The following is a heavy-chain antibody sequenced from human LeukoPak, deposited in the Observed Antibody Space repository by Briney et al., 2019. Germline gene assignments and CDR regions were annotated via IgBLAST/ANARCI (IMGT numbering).Heavy chain of an antibody. CDR3: TSWGDTTAEYFQR. CDR2: INPDGRDT. Sequence: GGSLRLSCVVSGFTFNGCWMNGVRQAPGKGLEGVAHINPDGRDTYYVDSVKGRFTISRDNAQNSMYLKMNSLKVEDTAVYYCTSWGDTTAEYFQRWGQGTLVTVSS. CDR1: GFTFNGCW. D-gene: IGHD2-21*02. V-gene: IGHV3-7*01. J-gene: IGHJ1*01.